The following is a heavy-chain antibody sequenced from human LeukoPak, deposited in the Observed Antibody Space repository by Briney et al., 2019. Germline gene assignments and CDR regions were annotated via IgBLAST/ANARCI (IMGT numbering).Heavy chain of an antibody. CDR2: ISAYNGNT. D-gene: IGHD2-21*02. J-gene: IGHJ5*02. Sequence: ASVKVSCKASGYTFTSYGISRVRQAPGQGLEWMGWISAYNGNTNYAQKLQGRVTMTTDTSTSTAYMELRSLRSDDTAVYYCARGGVVVTAIPPFDPWGQGTLVTVSS. V-gene: IGHV1-18*01. CDR3: ARGGVVVTAIPPFDP. CDR1: GYTFTSYG.